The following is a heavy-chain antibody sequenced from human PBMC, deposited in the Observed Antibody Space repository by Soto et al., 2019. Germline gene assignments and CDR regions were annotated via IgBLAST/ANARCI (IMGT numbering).Heavy chain of an antibody. CDR3: ATNRDSYYYDSSGEGDAFDI. J-gene: IGHJ3*02. Sequence: ASVKVSCKASGYTFTGYYMHWVRQAPGQGLEWMGWINPNNGGTNYAQKFQGRGTMTRDTSISTAYMELSRLRSDDTAVYYCATNRDSYYYDSSGEGDAFDIWG. CDR2: INPNNGGT. D-gene: IGHD3-22*01. V-gene: IGHV1-2*02. CDR1: GYTFTGYY.